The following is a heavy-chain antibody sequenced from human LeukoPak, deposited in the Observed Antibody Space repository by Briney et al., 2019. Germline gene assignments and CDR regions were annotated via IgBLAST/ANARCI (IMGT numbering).Heavy chain of an antibody. D-gene: IGHD4-17*01. CDR2: IYYSGST. V-gene: IGHV4-59*01. J-gene: IGHJ5*02. CDR3: ARDRTGLTTVTSGYNWFDP. CDR1: GGSISSYY. Sequence: PSETLSLTCTVSGGSISSYYWSWIRQPPGKGLEWIGYIYYSGSTNYNPSLKSRVTISVDTSKNQFSLKLSSVTAADTAVYYCARDRTGLTTVTSGYNWFDPWAREPWSPSPQ.